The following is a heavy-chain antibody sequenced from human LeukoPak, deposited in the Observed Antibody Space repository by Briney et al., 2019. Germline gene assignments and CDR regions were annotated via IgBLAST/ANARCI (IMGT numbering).Heavy chain of an antibody. CDR3: AKGRGLAVRPPNKGFFDQ. V-gene: IGHV3-23*01. Sequence: GESLRLSCAASGFTFISHTMSWIRQAPGKGLEWVSGVSGNGANTYYADSVKGRFTISRDKVVNTLYLQMNSLRLDDTAVYYCAKGRGLAVRPPNKGFFDQWGLGTLVTVSS. CDR1: GFTFISHT. D-gene: IGHD6-6*01. CDR2: VSGNGANT. J-gene: IGHJ4*02.